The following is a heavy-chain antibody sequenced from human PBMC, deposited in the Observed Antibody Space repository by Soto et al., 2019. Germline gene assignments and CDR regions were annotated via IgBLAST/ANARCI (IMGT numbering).Heavy chain of an antibody. CDR1: GYTFTSYD. CDR2: MNPNSGNT. Sequence: ASVKVSCKASGYTFTSYDINWVRQATGQGLEWMGWMNPNSGNTGYAQKFQGRVTMTRDTSITTAYMELSSLRSDDTAVYYCARDPGIETITDWYFKSWGRGTLVTVSS. J-gene: IGHJ2*01. V-gene: IGHV1-8*01. CDR3: ARDPGIETITDWYFKS. D-gene: IGHD1-20*01.